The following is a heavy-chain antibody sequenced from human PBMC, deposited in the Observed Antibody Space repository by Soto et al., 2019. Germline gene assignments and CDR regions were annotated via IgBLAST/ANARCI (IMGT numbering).Heavy chain of an antibody. D-gene: IGHD3-3*02. CDR1: GFVFSRYG. CDR3: ANGGIRIGDHYYYGMDV. J-gene: IGHJ6*02. V-gene: IGHV3-30*18. CDR2: ISYEGSNK. Sequence: QVQLVESGGGVVQPGTSLRLSCAASGFVFSRYGMHWVRQAPGKGLDWVAVISYEGSNKYYADSVNGRFTISRDNSKSMLCLEMNSLRVEDTAVYYCANGGIRIGDHYYYGMDVWGQGTTVTVSS.